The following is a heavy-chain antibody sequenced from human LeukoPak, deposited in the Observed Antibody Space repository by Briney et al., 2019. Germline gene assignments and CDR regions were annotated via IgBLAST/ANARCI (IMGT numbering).Heavy chain of an antibody. CDR2: IYNSGST. V-gene: IGHV4-4*07. D-gene: IGHD6-19*01. CDR3: ARDGSGTLTGFDP. Sequence: PSETLSLTCTVSGGSISSYYWNWIRQPAGKGLEWIGRIYNSGSTNSNPSLKSRVTMSVDTSKNQLSLKLSSVTAADTAVYYCARDGSGTLTGFDPWGQGTLVTVSS. CDR1: GGSISSYY. J-gene: IGHJ5*02.